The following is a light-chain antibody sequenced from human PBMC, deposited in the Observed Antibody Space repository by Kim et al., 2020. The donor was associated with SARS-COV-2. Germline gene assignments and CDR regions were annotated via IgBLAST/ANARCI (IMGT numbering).Light chain of an antibody. J-gene: IGLJ3*02. CDR1: SSNIGNNA. Sequence: RQRVTISCYGSSSNIGNNAVNWYQQLPGKAPKLLIYYDDLLPSGVSDRFSGSKSGTSASLAISGLQSEDEADYYCAAWDDRLNGWVFGGGTQLTVL. CDR2: YDD. CDR3: AAWDDRLNGWV. V-gene: IGLV1-36*01.